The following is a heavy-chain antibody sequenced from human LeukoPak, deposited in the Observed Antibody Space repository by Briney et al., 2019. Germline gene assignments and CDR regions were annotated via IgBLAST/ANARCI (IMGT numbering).Heavy chain of an antibody. V-gene: IGHV3-7*01. J-gene: IGHJ4*02. D-gene: IGHD4-23*01. CDR2: IKQDGSEK. CDR1: GFTFENYW. CDR3: TRKLSPPDY. Sequence: GGSLRLSCAASGFTFENYWMSWVRQAPGKGLEWVANIKQDGSEKFYVDSVKGRFTISRDNAKNSLSLQMSSLRVEDTAVYYCTRKLSPPDYWGQETLVTVSS.